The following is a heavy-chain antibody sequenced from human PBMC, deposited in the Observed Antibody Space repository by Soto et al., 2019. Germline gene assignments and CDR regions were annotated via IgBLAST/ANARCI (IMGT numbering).Heavy chain of an antibody. D-gene: IGHD3-3*01. CDR2: IYYTGST. CDR3: ARIGRITIFGVVRDYYGMDV. CDR1: GGSISDYY. V-gene: IGHV4-59*12. Sequence: SETLSLTCTVSGGSISDYYWSWIRQPPGKGLEWVGYIYYTGSTTYNPSLKSRLTLSVDTSKNQFSLKLSSVTAADTAVYCCARIGRITIFGVVRDYYGMDVWGRGTTVTVSS. J-gene: IGHJ6*02.